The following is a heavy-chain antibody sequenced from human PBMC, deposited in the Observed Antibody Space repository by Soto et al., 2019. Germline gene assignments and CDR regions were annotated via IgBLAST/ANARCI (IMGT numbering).Heavy chain of an antibody. CDR2: ISAYNGDT. V-gene: IGHV1-18*01. D-gene: IGHD1-1*01. CDR3: ARVEGWVWLPTVDH. Sequence: VQLVQSGAEVKKPGASLKVSCKASGYSFTHHGISWVRQAPGPGLEWMGWISAYNGDTNYAQKFQGRVTMTTATTTNPAYRQPTSPTSHAPAVYYSARVEGWVWLPTVDHWGQGTRVTVSS. J-gene: IGHJ4*02. CDR1: GYSFTHHG.